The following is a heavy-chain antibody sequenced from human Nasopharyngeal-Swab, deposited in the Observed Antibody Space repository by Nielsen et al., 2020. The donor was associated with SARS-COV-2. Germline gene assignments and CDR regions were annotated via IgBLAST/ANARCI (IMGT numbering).Heavy chain of an antibody. CDR3: ASHYDSSGYYYRFLGAFDI. CDR2: ISTNTGNP. D-gene: IGHD3-22*01. Sequence: WVRQAPGQGLEWMGWISTNTGNPTYAQGFTGRFVFSLDTSVSTAYLQISSLKAEDTAVYYCASHYDSSGYYYRFLGAFDIWGQGTMVTVSS. V-gene: IGHV7-4-1*02. J-gene: IGHJ3*02.